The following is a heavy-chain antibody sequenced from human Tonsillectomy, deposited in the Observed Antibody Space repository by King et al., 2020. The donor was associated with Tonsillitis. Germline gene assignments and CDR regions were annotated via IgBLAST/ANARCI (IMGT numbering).Heavy chain of an antibody. CDR2: IYYSGST. CDR1: GGSISSYY. V-gene: IGHV4-59*01. D-gene: IGHD1-20*01. Sequence: LQLQESGPGLVKPSETLSLTCTVSGGSISSYYWSWIRQPPGKGLEWIGYIYYSGSTNYNPSLKSRVTISVDTSKNQFSLKLSSVTAADTAVYYCARDRSKPGITGTTFFDYWGQGTLVTVSS. J-gene: IGHJ4*02. CDR3: ARDRSKPGITGTTFFDY.